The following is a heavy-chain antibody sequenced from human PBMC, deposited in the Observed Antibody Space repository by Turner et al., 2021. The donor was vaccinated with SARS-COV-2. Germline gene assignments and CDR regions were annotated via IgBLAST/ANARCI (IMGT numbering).Heavy chain of an antibody. CDR3: ARVALYYDSSGYYLDY. D-gene: IGHD3-22*01. Sequence: QVQLVQSGAEVKKPGSSVKVSCKASGGTFSSYAISWVRQAPGQGLEWMGRIIPILGIANYAQKFQGRVTITADKSTSTAYMELSSLRSEDTAVYYCARVALYYDSSGYYLDYWGQGTLVTVSS. J-gene: IGHJ4*02. V-gene: IGHV1-69*04. CDR2: IIPILGIA. CDR1: GGTFSSYA.